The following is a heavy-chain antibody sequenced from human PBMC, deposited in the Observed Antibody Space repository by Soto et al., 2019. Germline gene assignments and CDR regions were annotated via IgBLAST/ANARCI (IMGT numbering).Heavy chain of an antibody. CDR1: GYSFTSYW. J-gene: IGHJ4*02. V-gene: IGHV5-51*01. CDR2: IYPGDSDT. D-gene: IGHD1-7*01. Sequence: AGESLKISCKGSGYSFTSYWIGWVRQMPGKGLEWMGTIYPGDSDTRYSPSLPGQVTISADKSINTAYLHWSSLKASDTAMYFCTRLPDGTGSTPNFDYWGQGTQVTVSS. CDR3: TRLPDGTGSTPNFDY.